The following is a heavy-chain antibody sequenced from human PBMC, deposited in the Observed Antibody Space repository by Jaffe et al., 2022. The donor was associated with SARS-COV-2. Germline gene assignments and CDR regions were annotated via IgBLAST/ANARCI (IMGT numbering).Heavy chain of an antibody. CDR2: ITSSGVST. Sequence: EVQLLDSGGGLVQPGGSLRLSCAASGFTFSDCPMSWVRQAPGKGLEWVSSITSSGVSTYYADSVKGRFTISRDNSKNTLYLQMNNLRADDTAIYYCAKDMRQYSSGWPCDYWGQGSLVTVSS. V-gene: IGHV3-23*01. CDR1: GFTFSDCP. CDR3: AKDMRQYSSGWPCDY. D-gene: IGHD6-19*01. J-gene: IGHJ4*02.